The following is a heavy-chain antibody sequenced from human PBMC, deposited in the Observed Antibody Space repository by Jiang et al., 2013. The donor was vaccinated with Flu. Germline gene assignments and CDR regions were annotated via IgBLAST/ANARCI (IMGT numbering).Heavy chain of an antibody. D-gene: IGHD5-24*01. J-gene: IGHJ4*02. CDR2: IIPIFGTA. V-gene: IGHV1-69*06. CDR3: ARDRRDGYNLYYFDY. Sequence: GSSVKVSCKASGGTFSSYAISWVRQAPGQGLEWMGGIIPIFGTANYAQKFQGRVTITADKSTSTAYMELSSLRSEDTAVYYCARDRRDGYNLYYFDYWGQGTLVTVSS. CDR1: GGTFSSYA.